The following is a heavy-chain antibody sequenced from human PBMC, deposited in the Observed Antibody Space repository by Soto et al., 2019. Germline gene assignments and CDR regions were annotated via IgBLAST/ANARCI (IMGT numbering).Heavy chain of an antibody. CDR2: ISGSDGKT. D-gene: IGHD3-10*01. CDR3: ARSSYLAY. J-gene: IGHJ1*01. V-gene: IGHV3-23*01. CDR1: GFSFGSDA. Sequence: GGSLRLSCAASGFSFGSDALSWVRQAPGKGLEWVSTISGSDGKTFYADSVKGRFSISRDTSQSTLYLQMNSLRADDTAMYYCARSSYLAYWGQGTRVTVSS.